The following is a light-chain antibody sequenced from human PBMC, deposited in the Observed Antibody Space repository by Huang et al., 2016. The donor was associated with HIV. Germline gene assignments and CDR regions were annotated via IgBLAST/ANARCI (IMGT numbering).Light chain of an antibody. CDR1: QSFRSY. J-gene: IGKJ4*01. CDR2: DAS. V-gene: IGKV3-11*01. CDR3: QQRSNWQLT. Sequence: EIVLTQSSATLSLSPGERATLSCRASQSFRSYLAWYQQKLGQAPGLLIYDASSRATGIPARFSGSGSGTDFTLTISSLEPEDFAVYYCQQRSNWQLTFGGGTKVDIK.